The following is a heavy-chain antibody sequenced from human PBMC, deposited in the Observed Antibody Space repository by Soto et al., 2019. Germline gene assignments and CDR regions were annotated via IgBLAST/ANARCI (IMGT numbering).Heavy chain of an antibody. CDR1: GFTFSSYA. Sequence: HPGGSLRLSCAASGFTFSSYAMSWVRQAPGKGLEWVSAISGSGGSTYYADSVKGRFTISRDNSKNTLYLQMNSLRAEDTAVYYCAKASYCSSTSCPGYYYYGMDVWGQGTTVTVS. CDR3: AKASYCSSTSCPGYYYYGMDV. V-gene: IGHV3-23*01. CDR2: ISGSGGST. D-gene: IGHD2-2*01. J-gene: IGHJ6*02.